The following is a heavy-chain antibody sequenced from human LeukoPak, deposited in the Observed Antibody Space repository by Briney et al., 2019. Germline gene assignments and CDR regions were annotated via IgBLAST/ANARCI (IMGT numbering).Heavy chain of an antibody. J-gene: IGHJ4*02. CDR2: ISAYNGNT. V-gene: IGHV1-18*01. D-gene: IGHD2-2*01. CDR1: GYTFTSYG. CDR3: VLSRKREVKNDY. Sequence: ASVKVSCKASGYTFTSYGISWVRQAPGQGLEWMGWISAYNGNTNYAQKLQGRVTMTTDTSTSTAYMELRSLRSDDTAVYYCVLSRKREVKNDYWGQGTLVTVSS.